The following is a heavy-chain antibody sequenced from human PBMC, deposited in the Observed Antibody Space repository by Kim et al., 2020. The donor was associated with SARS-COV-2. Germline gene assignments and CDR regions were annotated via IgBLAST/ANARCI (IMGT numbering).Heavy chain of an antibody. D-gene: IGHD3-10*01. CDR1: GGSFINSG. J-gene: IGHJ4*02. CDR2: IIPMFGLA. Sequence: SVKVSCKTSGGSFINSGINWVRQAPGQGLEWMGRIIPMFGLANYAQKFQDRVTITADTSTSTAYMELSSLTSEDAAVYYCATWRFGELWDWGQGTVVTV. V-gene: IGHV1-69*04. CDR3: ATWRFGELWD.